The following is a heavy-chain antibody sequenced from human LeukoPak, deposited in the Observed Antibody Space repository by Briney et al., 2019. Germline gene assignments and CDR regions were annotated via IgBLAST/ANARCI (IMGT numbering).Heavy chain of an antibody. CDR3: ARSPRGYYGDY. V-gene: IGHV1-46*01. Sequence: ASVKVSCKASGYTFTSNYMHWVRQAPGQGLEWMGIINPSGGSTSYAQKFQGRDTMTRDTSTSTVYGELSSLRSEDTAVYYCARSPRGYYGDYWGQETLVTVSS. D-gene: IGHD2-21*01. J-gene: IGHJ4*02. CDR2: INPSGGST. CDR1: GYTFTSNY.